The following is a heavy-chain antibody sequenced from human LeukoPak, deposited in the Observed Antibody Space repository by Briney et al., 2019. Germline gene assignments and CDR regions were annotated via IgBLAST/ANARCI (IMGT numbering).Heavy chain of an antibody. J-gene: IGHJ4*02. V-gene: IGHV3-30*02. CDR3: AKDSTHYRVWDDYDSAGLTY. CDR1: GFTFSSYG. Sequence: PGGSLRLSCAASGFTFSSYGLHWVRQAPGKGLEWVAFIRYDGSNKYYAGSVKGRVTISRDNSKNTLYLQMDSLRAEDTAVYYCAKDSTHYRVWDDYDSAGLTYWGQGTLVTVSS. D-gene: IGHD3-22*01. CDR2: IRYDGSNK.